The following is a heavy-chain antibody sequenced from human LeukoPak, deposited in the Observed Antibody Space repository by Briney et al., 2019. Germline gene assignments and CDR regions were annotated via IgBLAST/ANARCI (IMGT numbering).Heavy chain of an antibody. CDR1: GGSFSGYY. CDR3: ARGRIAVAGRGAYYYYGMDV. J-gene: IGHJ6*02. D-gene: IGHD6-19*01. CDR2: INHSGSA. Sequence: SETLSLTCAVYGGSFSGYYWSWIRQPPGKGLEWIGEINHSGSANYNPSLKSRVTISVDTSKNQFSLKLSSVTAADTAVYYCARGRIAVAGRGAYYYYGMDVWGQGTTVTVSS. V-gene: IGHV4-34*01.